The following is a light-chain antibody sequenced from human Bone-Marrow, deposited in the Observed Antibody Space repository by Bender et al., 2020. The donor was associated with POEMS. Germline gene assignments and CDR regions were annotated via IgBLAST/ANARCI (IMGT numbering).Light chain of an antibody. Sequence: QSALTQPASVSGSPGQSITIFCTGTSSDIGDYNYVSWYQQVPGKAPKLMIYEVSKRPSGVPDRFSGSKSGNTASLTVSGLQAEDEADYYCSSYTTSSTVVFGGGTQLTVL. CDR1: SSDIGDYNY. V-gene: IGLV2-14*01. CDR2: EVS. J-gene: IGLJ2*01. CDR3: SSYTTSSTVV.